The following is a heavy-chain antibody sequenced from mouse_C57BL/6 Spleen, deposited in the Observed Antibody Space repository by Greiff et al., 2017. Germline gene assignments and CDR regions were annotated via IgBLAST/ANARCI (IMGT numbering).Heavy chain of an antibody. Sequence: QVQLQQSGPELVKPGASVKISCKASGYAFSSSWMNWVKQRPGKGLEWIGRIYPGDGDTNYNGKFKGKATLTADKSSSTAYMQLSSLTSEDSAVYFCARWGLRRGGYAMDYWGQGTSVTVSS. D-gene: IGHD2-4*01. CDR2: IYPGDGDT. CDR3: ARWGLRRGGYAMDY. V-gene: IGHV1-82*01. CDR1: GYAFSSSW. J-gene: IGHJ4*01.